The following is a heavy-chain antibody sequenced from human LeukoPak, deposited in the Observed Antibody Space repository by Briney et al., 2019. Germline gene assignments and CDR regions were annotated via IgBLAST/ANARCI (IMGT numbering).Heavy chain of an antibody. CDR1: GYTFSSYG. V-gene: IGHV1-18*01. CDR2: ISAYNGNT. J-gene: IGHJ5*02. Sequence: GAPVKGSCKASGYTFSSYGISRGRQAPGQRLEWMGWISAYNGNTNYAQKLQGRVTMTTDTSTSTAYMELRSLRSDDTAVYYCARGSQYNWFDPWGQGTLVTVSS. CDR3: ARGSQYNWFDP.